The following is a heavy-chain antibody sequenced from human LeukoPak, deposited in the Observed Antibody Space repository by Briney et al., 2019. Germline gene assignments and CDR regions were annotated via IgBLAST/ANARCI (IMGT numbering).Heavy chain of an antibody. CDR2: IIPIFGTA. CDR1: GGTFISYA. V-gene: IGHV1-69*01. D-gene: IGHD1-26*01. J-gene: IGHJ4*02. Sequence: SVKVSCKASGGTFISYAISWVRQAPGQGLEWMGGIIPIFGTANYAQKFQGRVTITADESTSTAYMELSSLRSEDTAVYYCARGRLVGATTTFDYWGQGTLVTVSS. CDR3: ARGRLVGATTTFDY.